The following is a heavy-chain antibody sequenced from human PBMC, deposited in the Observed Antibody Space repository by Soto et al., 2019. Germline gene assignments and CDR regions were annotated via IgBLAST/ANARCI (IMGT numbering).Heavy chain of an antibody. V-gene: IGHV3-30-3*01. J-gene: IGHJ6*02. CDR3: GRDRGSPPPYYYYYGMDV. CDR1: GFTFSSYA. CDR2: ISYDGSNK. D-gene: IGHD3-10*01. Sequence: QVQLVESGGGVVQPGRSLRLSCAASGFTFSSYAMHWVRQAPGKGLEWVAVISYDGSNKYYADSVKGRFTISRDNSKNPLYLQMNSLRAEETAVYYCGRDRGSPPPYYYYYGMDVWGQGTTVTVSS.